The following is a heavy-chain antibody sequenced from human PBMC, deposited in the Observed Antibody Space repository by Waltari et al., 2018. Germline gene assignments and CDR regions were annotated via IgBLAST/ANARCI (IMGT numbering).Heavy chain of an antibody. CDR1: GFTFSTYN. CDR3: ARGRDGYIQDVFDI. V-gene: IGHV3-48*01. CDR2: ISSSTNT. D-gene: IGHD5-12*01. J-gene: IGHJ3*02. Sequence: EVQLVESGGGMVQPGESLRLSCAASGFTFSTYNMNWVRQAPGKGLEWGSYISSSTNTYYADYGKGRFTISRDNAKNSLYLQMNSLRAEDTALYYCARGRDGYIQDVFDIWGQGTMVSVSS.